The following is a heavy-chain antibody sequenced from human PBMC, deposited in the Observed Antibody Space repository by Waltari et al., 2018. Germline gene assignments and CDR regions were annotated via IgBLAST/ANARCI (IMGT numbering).Heavy chain of an antibody. CDR3: ARGRAGYIQDVFDI. J-gene: IGHJ3*02. CDR2: ISSITTT. V-gene: IGHV3-48*01. CDR1: GLTFSTYN. Sequence: EVQLVESGGGLVQPGESLRLSCAASGLTFSTYNMNWVRQAPGKWLEWVSYISSITTTYYADYVKGRFTISRDNAKNSLYLQMNSLRAEDTALYYCARGRAGYIQDVFDIWGQGTMVSVSS. D-gene: IGHD5-12*01.